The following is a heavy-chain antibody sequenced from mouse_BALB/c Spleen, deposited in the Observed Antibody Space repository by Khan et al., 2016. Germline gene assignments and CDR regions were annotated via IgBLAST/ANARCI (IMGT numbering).Heavy chain of an antibody. CDR1: GYIFRNYG. CDR3: ARGGYNDLYDY. V-gene: IGHV9-3*02. CDR2: ININTGEP. J-gene: IGHJ2*01. Sequence: QIQLVQSGPELKKPGETVNISCKSSGYIFRNYGMNWVKQAPGKGLKWMGWININTGEPTYAEEFKGRFVFSLESSASTAHLQINNLKNEDTATYFCARGGYNDLYDYWGRGTTLTVSS. D-gene: IGHD1-3*01.